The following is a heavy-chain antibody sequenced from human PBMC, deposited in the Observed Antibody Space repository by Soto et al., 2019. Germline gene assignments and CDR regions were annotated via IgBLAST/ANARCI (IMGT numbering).Heavy chain of an antibody. J-gene: IGHJ4*02. Sequence: SETLSLTCTVSGGYISSSSYYWGWIRQPPGKGLEWIGSIYYSGSTYYNPSLKSRVTISVGTSKNQFSLRLSSVTAADTAVYYCARRKLTRCGELSGSDYFDDWGQGTLVTVSS. D-gene: IGHD3-10*01. V-gene: IGHV4-39*01. CDR2: IYYSGST. CDR1: GGYISSSSYY. CDR3: ARRKLTRCGELSGSDYFDD.